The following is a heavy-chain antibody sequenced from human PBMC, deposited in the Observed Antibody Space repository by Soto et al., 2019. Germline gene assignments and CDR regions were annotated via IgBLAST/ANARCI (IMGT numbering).Heavy chain of an antibody. J-gene: IGHJ4*02. CDR1: GGSISSGGYY. CDR3: ARGRDSGYDLDY. D-gene: IGHD5-12*01. V-gene: IGHV4-31*03. Sequence: SETLSLTCTVSGGSISSGGYYWSWIRQHPGKGLEWIGYIYYSGSSYYNPSLKSRVTISVDTSKNQFSLKLSSVTAADTAVYYCARGRDSGYDLDYWGQGTLVTVSS. CDR2: IYYSGSS.